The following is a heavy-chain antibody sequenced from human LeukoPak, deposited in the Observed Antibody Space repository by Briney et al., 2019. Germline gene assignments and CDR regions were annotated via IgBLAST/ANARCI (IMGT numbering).Heavy chain of an antibody. CDR3: ARSGVQWQWLLTYDAFDI. CDR2: ISYDKSNK. Sequence: QPGRSLRLSCAASGFTFSSYAMHWVRQAPGKGLEWVALISYDKSNKYYADSVKDRFTISRDNSKNTLFVQMNSLRTEDTAVYYCARSGVQWQWLLTYDAFDIWGQGTMVTVSS. V-gene: IGHV3-30-3*01. CDR1: GFTFSSYA. D-gene: IGHD6-19*01. J-gene: IGHJ3*02.